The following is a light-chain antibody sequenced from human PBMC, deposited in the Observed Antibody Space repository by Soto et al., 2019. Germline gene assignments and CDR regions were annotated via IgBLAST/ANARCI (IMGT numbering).Light chain of an antibody. Sequence: DIQMTQSLSSLSASVGDRVTITCQASQDIGNFLTWYQQKPGRAPVLLIYDAANLATGVPPRFSGSGSGRDFTLTISSLQPEDIAAYYCQQYDRLPITFGQGTRLEIK. CDR1: QDIGNF. CDR2: DAA. CDR3: QQYDRLPIT. J-gene: IGKJ5*01. V-gene: IGKV1-33*01.